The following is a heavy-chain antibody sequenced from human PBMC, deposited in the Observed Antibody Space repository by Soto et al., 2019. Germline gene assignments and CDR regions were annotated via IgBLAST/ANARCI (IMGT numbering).Heavy chain of an antibody. CDR2: ISRYTGNT. V-gene: IGHV1-18*01. D-gene: IGHD3-16*01. Sequence: QVQLVQSGDEVKKPGASVNVSCKASGYIFVNYGIAWVRQAPGQGPEWMRWISRYTGNTHSATKVQGRLTMTTDTSTSTAYMDLGSLTSDDTAVYYCVMVDNYVTPTPQDVWGQGTTVTVSS. CDR1: GYIFVNYG. CDR3: VMVDNYVTPTPQDV. J-gene: IGHJ6*02.